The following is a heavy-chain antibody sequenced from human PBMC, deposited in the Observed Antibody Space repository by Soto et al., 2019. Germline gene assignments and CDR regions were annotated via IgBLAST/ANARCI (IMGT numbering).Heavy chain of an antibody. CDR2: TSYDGNNK. CDR3: AKDRPYYDFWTGYLDY. CDR1: GFTFSSHG. V-gene: IGHV3-30*18. J-gene: IGHJ4*02. D-gene: IGHD3-3*01. Sequence: GGSLRLSCAASGFTFSSHGMDWVRQAPGKGLEWVAFTSYDGNNKYYADSVKGRFTISKDNSNNMLYLQMNSLRPEDTAVYYCAKDRPYYDFWTGYLDYWGQGTLVTVSS.